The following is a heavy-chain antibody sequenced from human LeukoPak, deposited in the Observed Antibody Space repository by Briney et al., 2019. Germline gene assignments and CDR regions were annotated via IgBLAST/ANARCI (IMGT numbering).Heavy chain of an antibody. J-gene: IGHJ4*02. CDR1: GFTFGDYA. CDR2: IRSKAYGGTT. CDR3: TRDIRTYYYGSGSY. V-gene: IGHV3-49*04. Sequence: GRSLRLSCTASGFTFGDYAMSWVRQAPGKGLEWVGFIRSKAYGGTTEYAASVKGRFTISRDDSKSIAYLQMNSLKTEDTAVYYRTRDIRTYYYGSGSYWGQGTLVTVSS. D-gene: IGHD3-10*01.